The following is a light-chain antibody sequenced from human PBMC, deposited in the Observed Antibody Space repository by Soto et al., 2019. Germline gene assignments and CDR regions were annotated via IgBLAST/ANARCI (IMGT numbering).Light chain of an antibody. Sequence: QSALTQPRSVSGSPGQSVTISCTGTSTDVGTYNSVSWYQQHPGKAPKLMIYDVNKRPSGVPDRLSGSMSGNTASLTISGLQAEDDADYYSSSYGGSNNLVFGGGTKLTVL. CDR1: STDVGTYNS. J-gene: IGLJ2*01. CDR2: DVN. CDR3: SSYGGSNNLV. V-gene: IGLV2-11*01.